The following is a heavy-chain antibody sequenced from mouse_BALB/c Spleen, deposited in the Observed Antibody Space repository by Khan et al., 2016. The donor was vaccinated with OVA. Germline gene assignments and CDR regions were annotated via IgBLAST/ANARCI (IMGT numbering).Heavy chain of an antibody. CDR2: ISSVAYSI. J-gene: IGHJ3*01. Sequence: EVELVESGGGLVQPGGSRKLSCAASGFTFIDYGMAWVRQTPGKGPEWIAFISSVAYSIYYADNVTGRFTISRENAKNTLYLEMSSLRSADTAMYYCARGGFAYWGQGTLVTVSA. CDR1: GFTFIDYG. CDR3: ARGGFAY. V-gene: IGHV5-15*02.